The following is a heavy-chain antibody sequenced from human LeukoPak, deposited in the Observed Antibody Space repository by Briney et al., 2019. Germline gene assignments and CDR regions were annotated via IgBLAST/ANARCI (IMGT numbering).Heavy chain of an antibody. CDR1: GFTFSSYS. CDR2: ISSSSYI. CDR3: ARDYFKWLQATATAYFDY. Sequence: GGSLRLSCAASGFTFSSYSMNWVRQAPGKGLEWVSSISSSSYIYYADSVKGRFTISRDNAKNSLYLQMNSLRAEDTAVYYCARDYFKWLQATATAYFDYWGQGTLVTVSS. D-gene: IGHD5-12*01. J-gene: IGHJ4*02. V-gene: IGHV3-21*01.